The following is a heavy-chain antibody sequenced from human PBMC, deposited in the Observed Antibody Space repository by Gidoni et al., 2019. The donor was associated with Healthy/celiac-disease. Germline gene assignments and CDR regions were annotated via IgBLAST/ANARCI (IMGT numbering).Heavy chain of an antibody. CDR3: VKGGLAVAGMIDY. CDR1: GFTFSSYA. J-gene: IGHJ4*02. Sequence: EVQLVESGGGLVQPGGSLRLSCSASGFTFSSYAMHWVRQAAGKGLEYVSAISSNGGSTYYADSVKGRFTISRDNSKNTLYLQMSSLRAEDTAVYYCVKGGLAVAGMIDYWGQGTLVTVSS. V-gene: IGHV3-64D*06. CDR2: ISSNGGST. D-gene: IGHD6-19*01.